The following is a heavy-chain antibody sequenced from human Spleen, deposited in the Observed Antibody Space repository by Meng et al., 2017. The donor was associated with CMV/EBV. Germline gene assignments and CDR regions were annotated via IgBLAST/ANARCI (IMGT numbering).Heavy chain of an antibody. J-gene: IGHJ6*02. V-gene: IGHV1-46*04. CDR2: INPIGGST. CDR1: GYTFTSYY. CDR3: ARVFHIMRFSYGMDV. D-gene: IGHD3-16*01. Sequence: ASVKVSCKASGYTFTSYYIHWVRQAPGQGLEWMGIINPIGGSTTYAQKLQGRVTMTRDTSTSTVYMELSSLRSEDTAVYYCARVFHIMRFSYGMDVWGQGTTVTVSS.